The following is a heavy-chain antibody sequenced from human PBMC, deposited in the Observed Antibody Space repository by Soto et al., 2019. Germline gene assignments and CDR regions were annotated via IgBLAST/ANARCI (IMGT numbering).Heavy chain of an antibody. V-gene: IGHV4-61*01. CDR2: IYSSGST. D-gene: IGHD5-12*01. J-gene: IGHJ4*02. Sequence: QVQLQESGPGLVKPSETLSLTCTVSGGSVSSGSYYWSWIRQPPGKGREWIGYIYSSGSTSYNPSLKSRVTISVDTSKNQFSLKLSSVTAADTAVYYCARDGDGYNYWGQGTLVTVSS. CDR3: ARDGDGYNY. CDR1: GGSVSSGSYY.